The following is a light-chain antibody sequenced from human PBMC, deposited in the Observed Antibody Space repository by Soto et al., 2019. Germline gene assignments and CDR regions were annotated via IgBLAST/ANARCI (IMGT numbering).Light chain of an antibody. CDR3: RSYTSSSTLEV. V-gene: IGLV2-14*01. J-gene: IGLJ3*02. Sequence: QSALTQPASVSGSPGQSITISCTGTSSDVGGYNYVSWYQQHPGKAPKLMIYEVSNRPSGVSNRFSGCKSGNTASLTISGLQAEDEDDYYCRSYTSSSTLEVFGGGTKLTVL. CDR2: EVS. CDR1: SSDVGGYNY.